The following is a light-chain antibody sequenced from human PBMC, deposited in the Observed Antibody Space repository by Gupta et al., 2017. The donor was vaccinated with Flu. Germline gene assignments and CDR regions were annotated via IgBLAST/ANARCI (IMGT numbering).Light chain of an antibody. V-gene: IGKV4-1*01. Sequence: DIVMTQSPDPLAVSVGEWATITCKSSQSVLSSSNNANYLSWYQHKPGQPPKLLIYWASTRDSGVPDRFIGRGSGTDFTLTISSLQAEDVAVYFCQQYFTTPGTFGQGTKVEVK. J-gene: IGKJ1*01. CDR1: QSVLSSSNNANY. CDR2: WAS. CDR3: QQYFTTPGT.